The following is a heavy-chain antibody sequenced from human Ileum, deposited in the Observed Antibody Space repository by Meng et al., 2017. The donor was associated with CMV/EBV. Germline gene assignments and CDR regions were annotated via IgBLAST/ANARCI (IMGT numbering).Heavy chain of an antibody. CDR2: ITSSGSNI. J-gene: IGHJ4*02. V-gene: IGHV3-21*01. CDR1: GFPFRTYD. Sequence: SGFPFRTYDMHWVRQSPGKGLEWVSSITSSGSNIYYADSLKGRFAISRDNAKNSLHLQIDGLRPEDTAVYYCARKSPSPVAARHFDFWGQGALVTVSS. CDR3: ARKSPSPVAARHFDF. D-gene: IGHD6-6*01.